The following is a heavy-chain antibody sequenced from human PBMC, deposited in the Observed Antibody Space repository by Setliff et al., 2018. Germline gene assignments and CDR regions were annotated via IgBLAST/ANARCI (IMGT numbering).Heavy chain of an antibody. Sequence: ASVKVSCKASGGTFTNYAIHWVRQAPGQRLEWMGWISAYNGNTNYAQKLQGRVTMTTDTSTSTAYMELRSLRSDDTAVYYCARFEAAGNWYYYYMDVWGKGTTVTVSS. D-gene: IGHD6-13*01. CDR2: ISAYNGNT. V-gene: IGHV1-18*01. CDR1: GGTFTNYA. CDR3: ARFEAAGNWYYYYMDV. J-gene: IGHJ6*03.